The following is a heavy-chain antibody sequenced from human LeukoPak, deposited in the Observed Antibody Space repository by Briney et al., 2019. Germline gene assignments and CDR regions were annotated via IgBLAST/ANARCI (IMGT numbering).Heavy chain of an antibody. J-gene: IGHJ4*02. CDR1: GGSISITSYY. CDR3: ARLKTFYYGSGRGAFDY. Sequence: SETLSLTCTVSGGSISITSYYWGWIRQPPGKGLEWIGEINHSGSTNYNPSLESRVTISVDTSKNQFSLKLSSVTAADTAVYYCARLKTFYYGSGRGAFDYWGQGTLVTASS. V-gene: IGHV4-39*01. D-gene: IGHD3-10*01. CDR2: INHSGST.